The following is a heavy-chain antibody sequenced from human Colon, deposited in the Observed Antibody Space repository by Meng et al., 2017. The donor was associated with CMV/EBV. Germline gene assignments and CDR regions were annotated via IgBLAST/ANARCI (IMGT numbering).Heavy chain of an antibody. CDR3: TERGVAY. J-gene: IGHJ4*02. V-gene: IGHV4-59*11. CDR2: IHYSGSV. CDR1: GVSISTHY. Sequence: QVQLQESGPGLVKPSGTLSLTCTVSGVSISTHYWSWIRQSPGKGLEWIGSIHYSGSVDYNPSLRNRLIMSVDTSNNQFSLKLNSVTTADTAVYYCTERGVAYWGQGILVTVSS. D-gene: IGHD3-10*01.